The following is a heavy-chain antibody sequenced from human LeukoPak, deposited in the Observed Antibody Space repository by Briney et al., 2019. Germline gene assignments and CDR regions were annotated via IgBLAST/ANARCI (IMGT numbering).Heavy chain of an antibody. CDR1: GGSISSGGYY. CDR3: ARTQVVVPLQNWFDP. CDR2: IYYSGST. J-gene: IGHJ5*02. Sequence: SQTLSLTCTVSGGSISSGGYYWSWIRQHPGKGLEWIGYIYYSGSTYYNPSLKSRVTISVDTSKNQFSLKLRSVTAADTAVYYCARTQVVVPLQNWFDPWGQGTLVTVSS. D-gene: IGHD3-22*01. V-gene: IGHV4-31*03.